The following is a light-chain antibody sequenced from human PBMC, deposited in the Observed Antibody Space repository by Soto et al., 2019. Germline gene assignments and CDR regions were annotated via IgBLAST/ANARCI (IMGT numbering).Light chain of an antibody. J-gene: IGLJ1*01. CDR1: SSDVGAYDY. CDR2: EVS. Sequence: QSVLTQPASVSGSPGQSITISCTGTSSDVGAYDYVSWYQQHPDKAPKLMIYEVSNRPSGVSNRFSGSKSVNTATLTISGLQADDEADYYCNSYTSSSTRVFGTGTKVTVL. V-gene: IGLV2-14*03. CDR3: NSYTSSSTRV.